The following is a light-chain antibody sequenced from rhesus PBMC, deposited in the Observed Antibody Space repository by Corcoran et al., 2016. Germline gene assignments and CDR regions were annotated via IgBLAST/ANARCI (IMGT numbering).Light chain of an antibody. V-gene: IGKV4-1*01. CDR3: QQYYSSPFS. CDR1: QSLLYSANNKNY. Sequence: DIVMTQSPDSLTVSLGERVTINCKSSQSLLYSANNKNYLAWYQQKPGQAPNLLIYWAATRESGVPNRVSGGGSGTDFTLTISGLQAEDVAVYYCQQYYSSPFSFGQGTKVEIK. CDR2: WAA. J-gene: IGKJ2*01.